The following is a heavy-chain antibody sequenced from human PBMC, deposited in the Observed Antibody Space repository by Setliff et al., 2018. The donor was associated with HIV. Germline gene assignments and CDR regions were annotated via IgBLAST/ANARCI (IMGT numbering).Heavy chain of an antibody. J-gene: IGHJ6*03. CDR2: IYHSGST. CDR3: ARDVPWGDYYYYMDV. V-gene: IGHV4-39*07. Sequence: SETLSLTCSVSGDSISSSSYYWGWIRQPPGKGLEWIGSIYHSGSTNYNPSLKSRVTMSVDTSKNQFSLKLSSVTAADTAVYYCARDVPWGDYYYYMDVWGKGTTVTVSS. CDR1: GDSISSSSYY. D-gene: IGHD3-16*01.